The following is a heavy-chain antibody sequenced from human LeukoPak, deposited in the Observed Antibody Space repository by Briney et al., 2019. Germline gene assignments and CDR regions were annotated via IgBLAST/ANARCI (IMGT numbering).Heavy chain of an antibody. CDR1: GGSISSGSYY. D-gene: IGHD6-6*01. CDR3: ARDRYSSSRGGLDY. CDR2: IYHSGST. V-gene: IGHV4-30-2*01. Sequence: PSETLSLTCTVSGGSISSGSYYWSWIRQPAGKGLEWIGYIYHSGSTYYNPSLKSRVTISVDRSKNQFSLKLSSVTAADTAVYYCARDRYSSSRGGLDYWGQGTLVTVSS. J-gene: IGHJ4*02.